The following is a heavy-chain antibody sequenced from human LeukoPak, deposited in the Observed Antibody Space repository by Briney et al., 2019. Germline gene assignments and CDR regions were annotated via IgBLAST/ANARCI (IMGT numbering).Heavy chain of an antibody. CDR2: MNPNSGNT. Sequence: ASVKVSCKASGYTFTSYDINWVRQATGQGLEWMGWMNPNSGNTGYAQKPQGRVTMTTDTSTSTAYMELRSLRSDDTAVYYCARRINSGSYPFDYWGQGTLVTVSS. J-gene: IGHJ4*02. CDR1: GYTFTSYD. D-gene: IGHD1-26*01. V-gene: IGHV1-8*01. CDR3: ARRINSGSYPFDY.